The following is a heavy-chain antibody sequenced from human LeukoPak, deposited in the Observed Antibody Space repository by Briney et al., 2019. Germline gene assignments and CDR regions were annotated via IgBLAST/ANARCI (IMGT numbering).Heavy chain of an antibody. Sequence: ASVKVSCKASGYTFTSYTMHWVRQAPGQRLEWMGWINAGNGDTKYSQKFQGRVTMTRDTSTSTVYMELSSLRSEDTAVYYCARDRNWGNFDYWGQGTLVTVSS. D-gene: IGHD7-27*01. V-gene: IGHV1-3*01. CDR3: ARDRNWGNFDY. J-gene: IGHJ4*02. CDR1: GYTFTSYT. CDR2: INAGNGDT.